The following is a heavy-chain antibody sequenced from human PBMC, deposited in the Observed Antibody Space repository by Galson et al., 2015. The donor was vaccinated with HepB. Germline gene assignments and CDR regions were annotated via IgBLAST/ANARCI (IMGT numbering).Heavy chain of an antibody. CDR1: GFMFSKAW. CDR3: AKGEWSVAGLSGYSDYYGMDV. D-gene: IGHD6-19*01. CDR2: ISGSGGST. Sequence: SLRLSCAASGFMFSKAWMSWVRQAPGKGLERVSAISGSGGSTYYADSVKGRFTISRDNSKNTLYLQMNSLRAEDTAVYYCAKGEWSVAGLSGYSDYYGMDVWGQGTTVTVSS. V-gene: IGHV3-23*01. J-gene: IGHJ6*02.